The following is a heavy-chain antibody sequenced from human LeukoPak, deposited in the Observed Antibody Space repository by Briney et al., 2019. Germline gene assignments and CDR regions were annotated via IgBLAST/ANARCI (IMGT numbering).Heavy chain of an antibody. CDR1: GGTFSNYA. Sequence: SVNVSCQSSGGTFSNYAISWVRQAPGQGLEWMGGIIPIFGTANYAQKFQGRVTITADESTSTAYMELSSPRSEDTAVYYCASPNSSGYYHPFYFDYWGQGTLVTVSS. J-gene: IGHJ4*02. D-gene: IGHD3-22*01. CDR3: ASPNSSGYYHPFYFDY. CDR2: IIPIFGTA. V-gene: IGHV1-69*01.